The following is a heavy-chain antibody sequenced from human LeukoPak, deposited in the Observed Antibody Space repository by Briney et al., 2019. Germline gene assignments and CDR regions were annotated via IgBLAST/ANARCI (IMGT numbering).Heavy chain of an antibody. CDR2: ISGSGGST. J-gene: IGHJ4*02. Sequence: GGFLRLSCAASGFTFSSYAMSWVRQAPGKGLEWVSAISGSGGSTYYADSVKGRFTISRDNSKNTLYLQMNSLRAEDTAVYYCAKANGQKWYSSSWYDYWGQGTLITVSS. D-gene: IGHD6-13*01. V-gene: IGHV3-23*01. CDR1: GFTFSSYA. CDR3: AKANGQKWYSSSWYDY.